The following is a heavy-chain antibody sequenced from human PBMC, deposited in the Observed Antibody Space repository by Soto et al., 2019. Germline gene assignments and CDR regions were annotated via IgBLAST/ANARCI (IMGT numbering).Heavy chain of an antibody. J-gene: IGHJ5*02. CDR3: ARGYFDSAHGYDL. D-gene: IGHD3-10*01. V-gene: IGHV5-51*01. CDR2: IFTRDSET. CDR1: VHLFNNHW. Sequence: GGALKISCKRPVHLFNNHWVGWVRQTPGKGLEWMGLIFTRDSETKTRPSLQGHVSFSVEKTINTIYLQWLPLNTTDTGIYSCARGYFDSAHGYDLWGQGTLVTVSS.